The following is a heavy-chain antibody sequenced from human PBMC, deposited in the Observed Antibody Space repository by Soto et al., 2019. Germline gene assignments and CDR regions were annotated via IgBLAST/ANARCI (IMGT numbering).Heavy chain of an antibody. J-gene: IGHJ4*02. V-gene: IGHV1-58*01. Sequence: SVKVSCKASGFTFTSSAVQWVRQARGQRLEWIGWIVVGSGNTNYAQKFQERVTITRDMSTSTAYMELSSLRSEDTAVYYCAASYYYDSSGYYSLDYWGQGTLVTVSS. CDR3: AASYYYDSSGYYSLDY. D-gene: IGHD3-22*01. CDR2: IVVGSGNT. CDR1: GFTFTSSA.